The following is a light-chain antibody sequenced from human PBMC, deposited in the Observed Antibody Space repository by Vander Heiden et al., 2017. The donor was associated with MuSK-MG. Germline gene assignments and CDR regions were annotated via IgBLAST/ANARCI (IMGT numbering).Light chain of an antibody. CDR1: SGSIASNY. CDR3: QSYVTGKQV. V-gene: IGLV6-57*03. J-gene: IGLJ3*02. Sequence: NFMLTQPHPVSESPGQTVTISCTRSSGSIASNYVQWYQQRPVSAPTTVIYEHNRRPSGVPDRFSGSIDSSSNSASLTISGLKTEDEADYYCQSYVTGKQVFGGGTKLTVL. CDR2: EHN.